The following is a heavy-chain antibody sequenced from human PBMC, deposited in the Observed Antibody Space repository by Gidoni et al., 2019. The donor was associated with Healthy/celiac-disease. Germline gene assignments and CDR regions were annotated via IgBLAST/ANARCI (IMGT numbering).Heavy chain of an antibody. D-gene: IGHD4-17*01. Sequence: QVQLVESGGGVVQPGRSLRLSCAASRFPFSSYGMHWVRQAPGKGLVWVAVISYDGSNKYYADSVKGRFTISRDNSKNTLYLQMNSLRAEDTAVYYCASDTTVVNSRTDYWGQGTLVTVSS. CDR3: ASDTTVVNSRTDY. J-gene: IGHJ4*02. CDR1: RFPFSSYG. CDR2: ISYDGSNK. V-gene: IGHV3-30*03.